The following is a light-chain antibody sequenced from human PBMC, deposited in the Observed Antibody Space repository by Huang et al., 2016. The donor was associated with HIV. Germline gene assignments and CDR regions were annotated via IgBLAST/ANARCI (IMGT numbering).Light chain of an antibody. CDR3: QQYYDTPWT. V-gene: IGKV4-1*01. CDR2: WAS. J-gene: IGKJ1*01. Sequence: DIVMTQSPDSLAVSLGERATINCKSSQSVLHSTNNKNYLAWYQQRPGQPPNLLLYWASTRESGVPDRFSGSGSGTDFTLTISSLQAEDVAVYYCQQYYDTPWTFGQGTKVEI. CDR1: QSVLHSTNNKNY.